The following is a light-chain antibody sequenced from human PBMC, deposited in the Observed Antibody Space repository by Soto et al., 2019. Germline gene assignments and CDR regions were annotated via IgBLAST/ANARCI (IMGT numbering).Light chain of an antibody. V-gene: IGLV2-14*01. CDR2: EVS. CDR3: SSYTSSSTLNNYV. Sequence: QSVLTQPASVSGSPGQSITISCTGTSSDVGGYNYVSWYQQHPGKAPKLMIYEVSNRPSGVSNRFSGSKSGNTASLTISGLQAEDEADYYCSSYTSSSTLNNYVYGTGTNVTV. CDR1: SSDVGGYNY. J-gene: IGLJ1*01.